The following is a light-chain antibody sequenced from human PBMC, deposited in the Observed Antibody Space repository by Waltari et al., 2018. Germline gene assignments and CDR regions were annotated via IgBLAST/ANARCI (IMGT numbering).Light chain of an antibody. Sequence: DIVMTQSPDFLAVSLGERATINCKSSQSVLYRANNKDSLAWYQQKPGQPPKLLIYWASTRESGVPDRFSGSGSGTDFTLTISSLQAEDVAVYYCQQYYGVPLTFGGGTKVEIK. CDR1: QSVLYRANNKDS. CDR2: WAS. J-gene: IGKJ4*01. V-gene: IGKV4-1*01. CDR3: QQYYGVPLT.